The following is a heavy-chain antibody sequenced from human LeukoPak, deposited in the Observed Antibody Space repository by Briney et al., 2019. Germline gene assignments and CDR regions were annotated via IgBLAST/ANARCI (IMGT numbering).Heavy chain of an antibody. CDR3: ARVGDSRVYYFDY. CDR2: INHSGST. D-gene: IGHD3-22*01. Sequence: SQTLSLTCAVYGRSFSVYYWSSIRQPPGKGLEWIGEINHSGSTNYNPSLKSRATISVDTSKNQFSLKLSSVTAADTAVYYCARVGDSRVYYFDYWGQGTLVTVSA. J-gene: IGHJ4*02. V-gene: IGHV4-34*01. CDR1: GRSFSVYY.